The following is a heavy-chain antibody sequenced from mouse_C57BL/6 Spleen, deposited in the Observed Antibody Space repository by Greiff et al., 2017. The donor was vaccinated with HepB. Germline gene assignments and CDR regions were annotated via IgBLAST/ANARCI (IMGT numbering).Heavy chain of an antibody. CDR2: IDPSDSYT. CDR1: GYTFTSYW. V-gene: IGHV1-69*01. D-gene: IGHD2-4*01. Sequence: QVQLQQPGAELVMPGASVKLSCKASGYTFTSYWMHWVKQRPGQGLEWIGEIDPSDSYTNYNQKFKGKSTLTVDKSSSTAYMQLSSLTSEDSAVYYCAMRGYDYDWFAYWGQGTLVTVSA. J-gene: IGHJ3*01. CDR3: AMRGYDYDWFAY.